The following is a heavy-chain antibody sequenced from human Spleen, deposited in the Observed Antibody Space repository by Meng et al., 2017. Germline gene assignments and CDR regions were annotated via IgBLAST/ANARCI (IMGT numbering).Heavy chain of an antibody. CDR3: ARATDDYGSGSYYNRDAFDI. D-gene: IGHD3-10*01. CDR1: GFTFSSYE. CDR2: ISSSGSTI. V-gene: IGHV3-48*03. J-gene: IGHJ3*02. Sequence: GGSLRLSCAASGFTFSSYEMNWVRQAPGKGLEWVSYISSSGSTIYYADSVKGRFTISRDNAKNSLYLQMNSLRAEDTAVYYCARATDDYGSGSYYNRDAFDIWGQGTMVTVSS.